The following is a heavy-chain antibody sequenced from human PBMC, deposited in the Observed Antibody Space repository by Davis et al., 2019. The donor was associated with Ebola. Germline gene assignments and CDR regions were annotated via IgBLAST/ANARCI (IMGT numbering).Heavy chain of an antibody. J-gene: IGHJ4*02. CDR1: GFTFSGYS. CDR2: ISASSII. D-gene: IGHD4-23*01. V-gene: IGHV3-69-1*01. Sequence: GESLKISCEASGFTFSGYSMNWVRQAPGKGLEWLSSISASSIIYYADSVKGRFTISRDNARNSLYLQMDSLKDEDTALYYCARREPVVTPLDCWGQGTLVTVSS. CDR3: ARREPVVTPLDC.